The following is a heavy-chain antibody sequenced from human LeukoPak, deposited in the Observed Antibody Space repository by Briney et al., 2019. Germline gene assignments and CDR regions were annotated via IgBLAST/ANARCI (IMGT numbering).Heavy chain of an antibody. CDR2: INHSGST. Sequence: PSETLSLTCAVYGGSFSGYYCSWIRQPPGKGLEWIGEINHSGSTNYNPSLKSRVTISVDTSKNQFSLKLSSVTAADTAVYYCARAKVVPAASLMDYWGQGTLVTVSS. CDR1: GGSFSGYY. D-gene: IGHD2-2*01. J-gene: IGHJ4*02. CDR3: ARAKVVPAASLMDY. V-gene: IGHV4-34*01.